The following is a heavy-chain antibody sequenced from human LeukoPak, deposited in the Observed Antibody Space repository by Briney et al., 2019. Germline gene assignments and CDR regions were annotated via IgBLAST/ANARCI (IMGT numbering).Heavy chain of an antibody. Sequence: GRSLRLSCAASGFTLSSYAMHWVRQAPGKGLEWVAVISYDGSNKYYADSVKGRFSISRDNSKNTLYLQMNSLRAEDTAVYYCARGRWLQLFGDYWGQGTLVTVSS. CDR3: ARGRWLQLFGDY. CDR1: GFTLSSYA. CDR2: ISYDGSNK. V-gene: IGHV3-30-3*01. J-gene: IGHJ4*02. D-gene: IGHD5-24*01.